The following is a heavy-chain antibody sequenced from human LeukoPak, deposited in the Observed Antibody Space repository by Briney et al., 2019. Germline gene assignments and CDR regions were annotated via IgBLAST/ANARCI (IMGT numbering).Heavy chain of an antibody. V-gene: IGHV3-33*01. CDR1: GFTFSSYG. CDR3: ARAGGSIAVAGHDAFDI. D-gene: IGHD6-19*01. Sequence: PGGSLRLSCAASGFTFSSYGMHWVRQAPGKGLEWVAVIWYDGSNKYYADSVKGRFTISRDNSKNTLYLQMNSLRAEDTAVYYCARAGGSIAVAGHDAFDIWGQGTMVTVSP. CDR2: IWYDGSNK. J-gene: IGHJ3*02.